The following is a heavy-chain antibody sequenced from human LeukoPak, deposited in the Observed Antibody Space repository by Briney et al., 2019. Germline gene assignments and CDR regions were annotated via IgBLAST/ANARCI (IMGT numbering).Heavy chain of an antibody. Sequence: QPGRSLRLSCAASGFTFSSYGMHWVRQAPGKGLEWVAVISYDGSNKYYADSVKGRFTISRDNSKNTLYLQMNSLRAEDTAVYYCARVPHCSGGSCYGDYYYYYGMDVWGQGTTVTVSS. CDR2: ISYDGSNK. CDR3: ARVPHCSGGSCYGDYYYYYGMDV. J-gene: IGHJ6*02. CDR1: GFTFSSYG. D-gene: IGHD2-15*01. V-gene: IGHV3-30*03.